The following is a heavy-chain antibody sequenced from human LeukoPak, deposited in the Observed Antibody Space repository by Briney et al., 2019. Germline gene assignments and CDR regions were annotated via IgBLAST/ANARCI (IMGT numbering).Heavy chain of an antibody. CDR2: ISSSSSTI. CDR3: ASEGGSGWYWYFDL. V-gene: IGHV3-48*02. J-gene: IGHJ2*01. D-gene: IGHD6-19*01. CDR1: GFTFSSYS. Sequence: GGSLRLSCAASGFTFSSYSMNWVRQAPGKGLEWVSYISSSSSTIYYADSVKGRFTISRDNAKNSLYLQMNSQRDEDTAVYYCASEGGSGWYWYFDLWGRGTLVTVSS.